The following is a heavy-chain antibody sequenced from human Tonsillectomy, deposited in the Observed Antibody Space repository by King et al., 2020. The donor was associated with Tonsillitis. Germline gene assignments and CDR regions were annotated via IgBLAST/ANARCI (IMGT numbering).Heavy chain of an antibody. J-gene: IGHJ3*02. V-gene: IGHV4-4*02. D-gene: IGHD3-22*01. CDR1: GGSISSSNW. Sequence: QLQESGPGLVKPSGTLSLPCAVSGGSISSSNWWGWVRQPPRKGLEWIGEIYHTGRTTYNPSLNSRVAISVDNSKNQFSLELTSVTAADTAVYYCARSPNYYDSSGYSWAFDMWGQGTMVTVSS. CDR2: IYHTGRT. CDR3: ARSPNYYDSSGYSWAFDM.